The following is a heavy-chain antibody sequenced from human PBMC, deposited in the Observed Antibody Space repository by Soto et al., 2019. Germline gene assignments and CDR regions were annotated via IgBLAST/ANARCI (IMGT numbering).Heavy chain of an antibody. D-gene: IGHD3-16*02. Sequence: QVQLQESGPGLVKPSQTPALTCTVSGGSITGGGWYWSWICQRPGKALEWNGYMYYSWSFQYNPSLKGRVMSSSDTSRDQFSVSVSSVMAAGTSVYYSARAPGTPPIVRVVVPEFFGSWCQGTLVTVSS. V-gene: IGHV4-31*03. CDR1: GGSITGGGWY. CDR2: MYYSWSF. CDR3: ARAPGTPPIVRVVVPEFFGS. J-gene: IGHJ4*02.